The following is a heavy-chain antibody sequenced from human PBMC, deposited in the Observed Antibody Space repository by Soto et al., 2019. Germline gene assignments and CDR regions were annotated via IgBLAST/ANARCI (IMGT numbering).Heavy chain of an antibody. CDR2: IYWDDDK. V-gene: IGHV2-5*02. CDR3: AHRPSYCSGGSCYSGFDY. CDR1: GFSLSTSGVG. D-gene: IGHD2-15*01. J-gene: IGHJ4*02. Sequence: QITLKESGPTLVKPTQTLTLTCTFSGFSLSTSGVGVGWIRQPPGKALEWLALIYWDDDKRYSPSLKSRLTSTNDTSKHQVVLTMTNMDPVDTATYYCAHRPSYCSGGSCYSGFDYWGQGTLVTVSS.